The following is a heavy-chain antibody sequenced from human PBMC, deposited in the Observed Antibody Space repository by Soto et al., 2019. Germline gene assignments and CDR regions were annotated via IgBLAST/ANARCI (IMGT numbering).Heavy chain of an antibody. J-gene: IGHJ4*02. Sequence: QLQLVQSGAQVTKPGASVKVSCRISGPTFITYFIHWVRQAPGQGLEWMGWIDPKSGGTTYEQKFRGRVTMTRDTSINTAYMDLNRLPSDATAMYYCARVSVDVPEWGQGTLITVSS. CDR3: ARVSVDVPE. CDR2: IDPKSGGT. CDR1: GPTFITYF. V-gene: IGHV1-2*02. D-gene: IGHD5-12*01.